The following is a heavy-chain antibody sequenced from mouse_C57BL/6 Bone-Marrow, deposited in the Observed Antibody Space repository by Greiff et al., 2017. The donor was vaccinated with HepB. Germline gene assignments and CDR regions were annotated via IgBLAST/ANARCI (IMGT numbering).Heavy chain of an antibody. J-gene: IGHJ2*01. V-gene: IGHV1-50*01. CDR3: ARLQRYFDY. Sequence: QVQLQQPGAELVKPGASVKLSCKASGYTFTSYWMQWVKQRPGQGLEWIGEIDPSDSYTNYNQKFKGKATLTVDTSSSTAYMQLSSLTSEDSAVYYCARLQRYFDYWGQGTTLTVSS. D-gene: IGHD6-1*01. CDR1: GYTFTSYW. CDR2: IDPSDSYT.